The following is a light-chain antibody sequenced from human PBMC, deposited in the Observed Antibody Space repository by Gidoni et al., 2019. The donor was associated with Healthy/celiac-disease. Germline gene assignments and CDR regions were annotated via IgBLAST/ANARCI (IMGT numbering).Light chain of an antibody. V-gene: IGKV1-39*01. Sequence: DIQMTQSPSSLSASVGDRVTITCRASQSISSYLNWYQQKPGKAPKLLIYAASSLQSGVPSMFSGRGSRTDFTLTISRLQPEDFATYYCQQSYSTPLTFGGGTKVEIK. CDR3: QQSYSTPLT. CDR1: QSISSY. CDR2: AAS. J-gene: IGKJ4*01.